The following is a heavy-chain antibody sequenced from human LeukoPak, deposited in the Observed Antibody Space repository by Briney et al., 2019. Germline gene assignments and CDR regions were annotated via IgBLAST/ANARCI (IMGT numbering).Heavy chain of an antibody. Sequence: TLSLTCTVSGGSISSYYWSWIRQPPGKALEWLARIDWDDDKYYSTSLKTRLTISKDTSKNQVVLTMTNMDPVDTATYYCARIPAGRGEDYWGQGTLVTVSS. CDR1: GGSISSYY. D-gene: IGHD3-16*01. V-gene: IGHV2-70*11. CDR3: ARIPAGRGEDY. J-gene: IGHJ4*02. CDR2: IDWDDDK.